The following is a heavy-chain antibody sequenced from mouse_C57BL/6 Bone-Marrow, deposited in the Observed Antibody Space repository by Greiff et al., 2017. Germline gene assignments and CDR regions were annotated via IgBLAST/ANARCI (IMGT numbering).Heavy chain of an antibody. V-gene: IGHV5-16*01. CDR3: AREPRLLRKWYFDV. CDR1: GFTFSDYY. CDR2: INYDGSST. Sequence: DVKLVESEGGLVQPGSSMKLSCTASGFTFSDYYMPWVRQVPEKGLEWVANINYDGSSTYYLDSLKSRFIISRDNAKNILYLQMSSLKSEDTATYYCAREPRLLRKWYFDVWGTGTTVTVTA. D-gene: IGHD2-3*01. J-gene: IGHJ1*03.